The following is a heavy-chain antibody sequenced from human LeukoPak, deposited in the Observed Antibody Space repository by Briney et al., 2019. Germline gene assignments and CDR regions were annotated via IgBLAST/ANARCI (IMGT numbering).Heavy chain of an antibody. V-gene: IGHV3-15*01. D-gene: IGHD3-3*01. J-gene: IGHJ4*02. CDR1: GFIFRSYG. CDR2: IKSKTDGGTT. CDR3: TTDGVYDFWSGYYLWSPSYYFDY. Sequence: GGSLRLSCAASGFIFRSYGMSWVRQAPGKGLEWVGRIKSKTDGGTTDYAAPVKGRFTISRDDSKNTLYLQMNSLKTEDTAVYYCTTDGVYDFWSGYYLWSPSYYFDYWGQGTLVTVSS.